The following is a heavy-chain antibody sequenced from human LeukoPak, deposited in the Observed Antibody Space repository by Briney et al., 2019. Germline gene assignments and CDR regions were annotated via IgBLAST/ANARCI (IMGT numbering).Heavy chain of an antibody. Sequence: SETLSLTCAVSGGSISSGGYSWSWIRQPPGKGLEWIGYIYHSGSTYYNPSLKSRVTISVDRSKNQFSLKLGSVTAADTAVYYCARGGRGATDNWFDPWGQGTLVTVSS. J-gene: IGHJ5*02. CDR1: GGSISSGGYS. CDR2: IYHSGST. CDR3: ARGGRGATDNWFDP. V-gene: IGHV4-30-2*01. D-gene: IGHD1-26*01.